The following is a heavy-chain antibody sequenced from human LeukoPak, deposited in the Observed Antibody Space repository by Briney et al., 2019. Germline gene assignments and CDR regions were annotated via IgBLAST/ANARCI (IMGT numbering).Heavy chain of an antibody. CDR2: IYYSGST. Sequence: SETLSLTCTVSGGSISSSSYYWSWIRQPPGKGLEWIGYIYYSGSTNYNPSLKSRVTISVDTSKNQFSLKLSSVTAADTAVYYCARAVGAVAGLYYYYYMDVWGKGTTVTVSS. CDR3: ARAVGAVAGLYYYYYMDV. CDR1: GGSISSSSYY. V-gene: IGHV4-61*01. J-gene: IGHJ6*03. D-gene: IGHD6-19*01.